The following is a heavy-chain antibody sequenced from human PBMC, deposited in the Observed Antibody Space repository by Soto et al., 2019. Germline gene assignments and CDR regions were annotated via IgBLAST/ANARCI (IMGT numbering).Heavy chain of an antibody. CDR1: GFTFSKYD. D-gene: IGHD6-19*01. CDR3: ARDPVAVEAVALDRGLDS. Sequence: QVQLVQSGPEVRKPGASVKVSCKASGFTFSKYDIHWVRQAPGQSLKWLGWISSDTGNTKYSQRIQGRVTVTRDTSASTAYMELRGLTFEDTAIYYCARDPVAVEAVALDRGLDSWGQGTLVTVSS. J-gene: IGHJ4*02. V-gene: IGHV1-3*04. CDR2: ISSDTGNT.